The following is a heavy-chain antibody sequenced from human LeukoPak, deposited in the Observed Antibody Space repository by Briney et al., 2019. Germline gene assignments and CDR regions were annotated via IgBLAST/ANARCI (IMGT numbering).Heavy chain of an antibody. Sequence: PGGSLRLSCAASGFTFSSYSMXXXXXAPXXXXXXVSSISXSSSYIYYADSVKGRFTISRDNAXNSLYLQMNSLRAEDTAVYYCARVGVRRYYYDSSGSDYWGQGTLVTVSS. V-gene: IGHV3-21*01. CDR1: GFTFSSYS. CDR3: ARVGVRRYYYDSSGSDY. J-gene: IGHJ4*01. D-gene: IGHD3-22*01. CDR2: ISXSSSYI.